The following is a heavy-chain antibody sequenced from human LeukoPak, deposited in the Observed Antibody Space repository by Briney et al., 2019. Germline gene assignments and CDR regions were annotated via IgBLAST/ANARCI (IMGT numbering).Heavy chain of an antibody. D-gene: IGHD6-13*01. CDR2: IYYSGST. CDR3: ARDSGGAAGGSGMGYGFDI. V-gene: IGHV4-59*01. CDR1: GGSISSYY. Sequence: SETLSLTCTVSGGSISSYYWSWIRQPPGKGLEWIGYIYYSGSTNYNPSLRSRVTLAADTSKNQFSLRLSSVTAADTAMYYCARDSGGAAGGSGMGYGFDIWGQGTMVTVSS. J-gene: IGHJ3*02.